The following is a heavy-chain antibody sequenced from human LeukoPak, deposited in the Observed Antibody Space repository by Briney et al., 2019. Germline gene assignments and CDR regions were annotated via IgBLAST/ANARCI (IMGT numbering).Heavy chain of an antibody. CDR1: GFSFNTYA. V-gene: IGHV3-30-3*01. D-gene: IGHD5-12*01. Sequence: GGSLRLSCAASGFSFNTYAMHWFRQAPGKGLDWVAVISYDGSTKYYADSVKGRFTISRDNSQNTLYLQMNSLRAEDTAVYYCARRGGGYEFDYWGQGTPVTVSS. CDR2: ISYDGSTK. CDR3: ARRGGGYEFDY. J-gene: IGHJ4*02.